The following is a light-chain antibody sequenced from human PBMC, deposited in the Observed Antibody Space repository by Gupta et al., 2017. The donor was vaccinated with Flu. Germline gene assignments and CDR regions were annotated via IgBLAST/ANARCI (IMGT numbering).Light chain of an antibody. J-gene: IGKJ2*01. Sequence: ESFTRNCRAGESVSRNHFAWYQQKPGQAPRLLMYGTSNRAPGIPERFSGGGSGTDFTITINRLEPEDSAVFYCHHYGTSPYTFGQGTKLEI. V-gene: IGKV3-20*01. CDR2: GTS. CDR1: ESVSRNH. CDR3: HHYGTSPYT.